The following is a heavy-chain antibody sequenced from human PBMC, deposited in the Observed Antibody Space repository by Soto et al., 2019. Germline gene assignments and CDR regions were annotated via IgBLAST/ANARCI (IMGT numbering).Heavy chain of an antibody. CDR3: ARARVGELSTFDY. CDR2: INPNSGGT. J-gene: IGHJ4*02. CDR1: GYTFTGYY. V-gene: IGHV1-2*04. Sequence: ASVKVSCKASGYTFTGYYMHWVRQAPGQGLEWMEWINPNSGGTNYAQKFQGWVTMTRDTSISTAYMELSRLRSDDTAVYYCARARVGELSTFDYWGQGTLVTVSS. D-gene: IGHD3-10*01.